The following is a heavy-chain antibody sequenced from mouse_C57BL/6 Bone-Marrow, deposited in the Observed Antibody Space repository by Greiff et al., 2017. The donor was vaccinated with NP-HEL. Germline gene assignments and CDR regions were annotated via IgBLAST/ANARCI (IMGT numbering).Heavy chain of an antibody. J-gene: IGHJ1*03. V-gene: IGHV1-50*01. CDR1: GYTFTSYW. CDR3: ARGPYSNYRYFDV. Sequence: QVQLKESGAELVKPGASVKLSCKASGYTFTSYWMQWVKQRPGQGLEWIGEIDPSDSYTNYNQKFKGKATLTVDTSSSTAYMQLSSLTSEDSAVYYCARGPYSNYRYFDVWGTGTTVTVSS. CDR2: IDPSDSYT. D-gene: IGHD2-5*01.